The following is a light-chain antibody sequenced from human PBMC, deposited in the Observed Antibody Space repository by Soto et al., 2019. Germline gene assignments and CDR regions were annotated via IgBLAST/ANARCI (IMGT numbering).Light chain of an antibody. CDR2: LGS. CDR1: QSLLHSNGYNY. J-gene: IGKJ4*01. CDR3: MQALQTPLT. Sequence: DIVMTQSPLSLDVTPGEPASISCRSSQSLLHSNGYNYLDWYLQKPGQSPQLLIYLGSNRASGVPDRFSGSGSGTHFTLKISRVEAEDVGVYYCMQALQTPLTFGGGTKVEIK. V-gene: IGKV2-28*01.